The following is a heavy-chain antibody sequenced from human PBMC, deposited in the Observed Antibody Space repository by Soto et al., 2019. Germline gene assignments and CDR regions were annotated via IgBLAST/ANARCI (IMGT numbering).Heavy chain of an antibody. Sequence: SETLSLTCAVYGGSFSGYYWSWIRQPPGKGLEWIGEINHSGSTNYNPSLKSRVTISVDTSKNQFSLKLSSVTAADTAVYYCARGDSSGDYWFDYWGQGTQVTVSS. CDR1: GGSFSGYY. CDR3: ARGDSSGDYWFDY. CDR2: INHSGST. V-gene: IGHV4-34*01. J-gene: IGHJ4*02. D-gene: IGHD3-22*01.